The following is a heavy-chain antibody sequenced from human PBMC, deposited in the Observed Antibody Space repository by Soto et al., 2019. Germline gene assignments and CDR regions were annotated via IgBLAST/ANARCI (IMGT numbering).Heavy chain of an antibody. D-gene: IGHD3-3*01. CDR1: GCTFTSYG. Sequence: ASVKVSCKASGCTFTSYGISWVRQAPGQGLEWMGWISAYNGNTNYAQKLQGRVTMTTDTSTSTAYMELRSLRSDDTAVYYCARVYYDFWSGYFDYWGQGTLVTVSS. V-gene: IGHV1-18*04. CDR3: ARVYYDFWSGYFDY. CDR2: ISAYNGNT. J-gene: IGHJ4*02.